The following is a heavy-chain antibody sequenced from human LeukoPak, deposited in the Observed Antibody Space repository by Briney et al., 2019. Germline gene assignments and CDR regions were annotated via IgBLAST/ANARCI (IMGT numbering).Heavy chain of an antibody. CDR2: INPSGGST. D-gene: IGHD3-3*01. Sequence: ASVKVSCKASGYTFTSYYMHWVRQAPGQGLEWMGIINPSGGSTSYAQKFQGRVTMTRDTSTSTVYMELSRLRSDDTAVYYCARQYYDFWSGYYKGVDYWGQGTLVTVSS. J-gene: IGHJ4*02. CDR1: GYTFTSYY. V-gene: IGHV1-46*01. CDR3: ARQYYDFWSGYYKGVDY.